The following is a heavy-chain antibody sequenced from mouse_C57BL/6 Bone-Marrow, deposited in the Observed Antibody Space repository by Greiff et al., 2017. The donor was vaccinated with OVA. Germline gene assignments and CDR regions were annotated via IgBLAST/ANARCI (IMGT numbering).Heavy chain of an antibody. CDR2: ISYDGSN. V-gene: IGHV3-6*01. CDR3: ARDHGYDGNFDV. J-gene: IGHJ1*03. CDR1: GYSITSGYY. D-gene: IGHD2-2*01. Sequence: VQLKQSGPGLVKPSQSLSLTCSVTGYSITSGYYWNWIRQFPGNQLEWMGYISYDGSNNYNPSLKNRISITRDTSKNQFFLKLNSVTTEDTATYYCARDHGYDGNFDVWGTGTTVTVSS.